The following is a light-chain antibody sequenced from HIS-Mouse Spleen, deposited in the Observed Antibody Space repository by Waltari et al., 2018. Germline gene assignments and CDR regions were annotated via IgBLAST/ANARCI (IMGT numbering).Light chain of an antibody. J-gene: IGKJ4*01. CDR2: DAS. Sequence: EIVLTQSPATLSLSPGERASLSCRASQRGSSYLAWYQQKPGQAPRPLIYDASNRATGIPARFSGSGSETDFTLTISSLEPEDFAVYYCQQRSNWPPVTFGGGTKVEIK. V-gene: IGKV3-11*01. CDR1: QRGSSY. CDR3: QQRSNWPPVT.